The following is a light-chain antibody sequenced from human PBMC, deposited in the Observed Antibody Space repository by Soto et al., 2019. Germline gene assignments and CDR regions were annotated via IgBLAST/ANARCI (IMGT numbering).Light chain of an antibody. V-gene: IGLV2-8*01. CDR3: SSYAGSNSWV. Sequence: QSALTQSPSASGSPGQSVTISCTGTSSDVGGYNYVSWYQQHPGKAPKLMISEVTKRPSGVPDRFSGSKSGNTASLTVSGLQAEDEADYYCSSYAGSNSWVFGGGTKLTVL. CDR2: EVT. J-gene: IGLJ3*02. CDR1: SSDVGGYNY.